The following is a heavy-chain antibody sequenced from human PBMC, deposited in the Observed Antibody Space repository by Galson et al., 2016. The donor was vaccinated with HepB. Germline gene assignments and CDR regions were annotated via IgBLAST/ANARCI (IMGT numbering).Heavy chain of an antibody. CDR2: IFYFDNT. D-gene: IGHD3-10*01. Sequence: VSGASVSSTGYYWSWIRQPPGKGLEWIGYIFYFDNTNYNPSLKSRVTISVDTSKNQFSLKLNSVTAADTAVYYCASDSTYGNFWGQGTLATVSS. CDR3: ASDSTYGNF. V-gene: IGHV4-61*08. CDR1: GASVSSTGYY. J-gene: IGHJ4*02.